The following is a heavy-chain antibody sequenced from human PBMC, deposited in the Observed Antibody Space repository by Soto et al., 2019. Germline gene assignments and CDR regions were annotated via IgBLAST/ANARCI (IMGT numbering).Heavy chain of an antibody. CDR3: ARDGYYDFWSGYYGYFDC. CDR1: GFTFSSYS. D-gene: IGHD3-3*01. V-gene: IGHV3-21*01. J-gene: IGHJ4*02. Sequence: PGGSLRLSCAASGFTFSSYSMNWVRQAPGKGLEWVSSISSSSSYIYYADSVKGRFTISRDNAKNSLYLQMNSLRAEDTAVYYCARDGYYDFWSGYYGYFDCWGQGTLVTVSS. CDR2: ISSSSSYI.